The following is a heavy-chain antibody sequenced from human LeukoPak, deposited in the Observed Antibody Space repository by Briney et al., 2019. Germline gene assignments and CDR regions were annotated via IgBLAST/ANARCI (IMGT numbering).Heavy chain of an antibody. J-gene: IGHJ4*02. D-gene: IGHD3-3*01. CDR1: GFTFSSYW. CDR3: ARDRSYDFWSGYTFDY. V-gene: IGHV3-7*01. CDR2: IKQDGSEK. Sequence: GGSLRLSCAASGFTFSSYWMSWVRQAPGRELEWVANIKQDGSEKYYVDSVKGRFTISRDNAKNSLYLQMNSLRAEDTAVYYCARDRSYDFWSGYTFDYWGQGTLVTVSS.